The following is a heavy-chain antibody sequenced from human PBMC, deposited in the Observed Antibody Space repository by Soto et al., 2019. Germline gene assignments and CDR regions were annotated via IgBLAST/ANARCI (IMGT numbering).Heavy chain of an antibody. CDR2: ISAYNGNT. CDR1: GYTFTSYG. Sequence: GASVKVSCKASGYTFTSYGISWVRQAPGQGLEWMGWISAYNGNTNYAQKLQGRVTMTTDTSTSTAYMELRSLRSDDTAVYYCARSWAFGGVIAHCDYWGQGTLVTVSS. V-gene: IGHV1-18*01. J-gene: IGHJ4*02. CDR3: ARSWAFGGVIAHCDY. D-gene: IGHD3-16*02.